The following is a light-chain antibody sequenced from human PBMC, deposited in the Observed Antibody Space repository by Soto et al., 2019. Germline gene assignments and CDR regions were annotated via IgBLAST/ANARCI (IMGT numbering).Light chain of an antibody. CDR2: KAS. CDR3: QHYNSYSEA. Sequence: IHMTQSPSTLSGSVGNRVTLACRASQTISSWLAWYQQKQGKAPKLLIYKASTLKSGVPSRFSGSGYGTEFTLTISSLQTDDFATYYCQHYNSYSEAFGQGTKVDIK. J-gene: IGKJ1*01. V-gene: IGKV1-5*03. CDR1: QTISSW.